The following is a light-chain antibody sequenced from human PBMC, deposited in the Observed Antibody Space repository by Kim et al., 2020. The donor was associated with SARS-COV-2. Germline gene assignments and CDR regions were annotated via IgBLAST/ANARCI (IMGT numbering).Light chain of an antibody. V-gene: IGKV3-11*01. J-gene: IGKJ1*01. Sequence: LPPGERATLSLRASQSVGSSFAWYQQKPGQAPRRLIYDAFSRATGIPARFSGSGSGTDFTLTISSLEPEDFAVYYCQQRGNWPLTFGQGTKVDIK. CDR3: QQRGNWPLT. CDR1: QSVGSS. CDR2: DAF.